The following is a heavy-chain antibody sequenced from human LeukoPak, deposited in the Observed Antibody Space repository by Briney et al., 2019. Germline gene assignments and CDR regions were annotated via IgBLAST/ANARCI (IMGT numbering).Heavy chain of an antibody. CDR1: GYTFTGYY. Sequence: ASVKVSCKASGYTFTGYYMHWVRQAPGQGLEWMGRINPNSGGTNYAQKFQGRVAMTRDTSISTAYMELSSLRSEDTAVYYCARDVSAVAGPYWYFDLWGRGTLVTVSS. CDR3: ARDVSAVAGPYWYFDL. V-gene: IGHV1-2*06. D-gene: IGHD6-19*01. J-gene: IGHJ2*01. CDR2: INPNSGGT.